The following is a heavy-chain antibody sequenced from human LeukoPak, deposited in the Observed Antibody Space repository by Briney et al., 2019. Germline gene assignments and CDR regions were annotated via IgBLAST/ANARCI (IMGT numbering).Heavy chain of an antibody. V-gene: IGHV3-9*01. D-gene: IGHD6-19*01. CDR3: AKGSSGWFDAPPDY. J-gene: IGHJ4*02. Sequence: GGSLRLSCAASGFTLDDYAMHWVRQAPGKGLEWVSGISWNSGSIGYADSVKGRFTISRDNAKNSLYLQMNSLRAEDTALYYCAKGSSGWFDAPPDYWGQGTLVTVSS. CDR2: ISWNSGSI. CDR1: GFTLDDYA.